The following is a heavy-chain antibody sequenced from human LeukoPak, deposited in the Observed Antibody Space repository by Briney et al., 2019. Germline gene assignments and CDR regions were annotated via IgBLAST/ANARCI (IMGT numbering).Heavy chain of an antibody. V-gene: IGHV1-3*01. CDR1: GYTFTSYA. CDR3: ARVNSSCSSTSCYYWYFDL. Sequence: GASVKVSCKASGYTFTSYAMHWVRQARGQRLEWMGWINAGNGNTKYSQKFQGRVTITRDTSASTAYMELSSLRSEDTAVYYCARVNSSCSSTSCYYWYFDLWGRGTLVTVSS. CDR2: INAGNGNT. J-gene: IGHJ2*01. D-gene: IGHD2-2*01.